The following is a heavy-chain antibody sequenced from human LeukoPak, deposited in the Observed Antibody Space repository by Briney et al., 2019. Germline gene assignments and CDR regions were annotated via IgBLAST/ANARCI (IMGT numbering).Heavy chain of an antibody. J-gene: IGHJ4*02. D-gene: IGHD5-18*01. CDR1: GYTFTGYY. CDR2: INPNSGGT. V-gene: IGHV1-2*04. CDR3: ARGGYSYGYMLRSNFDY. Sequence: ASVKVSCKASGYTFTGYYMHWVRQAPGQGLEWMGWINPNSGGTNYAQKFQGWVTMTRDTSISTAYMELSRLRSDDTTVYYCARGGYSYGYMLRSNFDYWGQGTLVTVSS.